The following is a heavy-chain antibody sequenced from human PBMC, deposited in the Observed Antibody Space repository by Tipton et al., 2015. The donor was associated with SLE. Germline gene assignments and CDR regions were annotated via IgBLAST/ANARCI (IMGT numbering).Heavy chain of an antibody. V-gene: IGHV3-33*06. CDR2: IWYDGSNK. D-gene: IGHD6-19*01. J-gene: IGHJ4*02. CDR3: AKMGSSGWYYFDY. Sequence: QLVQSGGGVVQPGRSLRLSCAASGFTFSSYGMHWVRQAPGKGLEWVAVIWYDGSNKYYADSVKGRLTISRDNSKNTLYLQMNSLRAEDTAVYYCAKMGSSGWYYFDYWGQGTLVTVSS. CDR1: GFTFSSYG.